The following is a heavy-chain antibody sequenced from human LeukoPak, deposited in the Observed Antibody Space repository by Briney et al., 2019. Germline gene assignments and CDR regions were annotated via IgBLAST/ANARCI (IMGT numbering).Heavy chain of an antibody. CDR2: MNPNSGNI. D-gene: IGHD3-3*01. CDR1: GYTFTSYD. J-gene: IGHJ6*02. CDR3: ARVTFFGVVIMIDYGMDV. V-gene: IGHV1-8*01. Sequence: ASVKVSCKASGYTFTSYDINWVRQATGQGLEWMGWMNPNSGNIGYAQKFQGRVTMTRNTSISTAYMELSSLRSEDTAVYYCARVTFFGVVIMIDYGMDVWGQGTTVTVSS.